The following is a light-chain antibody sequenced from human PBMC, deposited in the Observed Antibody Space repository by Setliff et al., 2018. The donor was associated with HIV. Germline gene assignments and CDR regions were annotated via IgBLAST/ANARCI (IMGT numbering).Light chain of an antibody. CDR2: EVS. CDR3: SSYAGTNNWGV. V-gene: IGLV2-8*01. CDR1: SSDVGGYNY. J-gene: IGLJ1*01. Sequence: QSALTQPPSASGSPGQSVTISCTGTSSDVGGYNYVSWYQQHPGKAPKLMIYEVSKRPSGVPDRFSGSKSGNTASLTVSGLQAEDEADYYCSSYAGTNNWGVFGTGTKVHRP.